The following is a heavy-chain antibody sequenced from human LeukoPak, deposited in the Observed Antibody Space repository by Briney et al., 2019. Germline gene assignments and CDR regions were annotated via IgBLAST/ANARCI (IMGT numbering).Heavy chain of an antibody. Sequence: GGSLRLSCAASGFTFSSYAMSWVRQPPEKGQEWVSTISGSGGGTYCADSVKGRFTISRNNSKNTRYLQMNRLRAEDTAVYYCAKDAGTGGRTTFDYWGQGTLVTVSS. CDR2: ISGSGGGT. V-gene: IGHV3-23*01. D-gene: IGHD1-1*01. J-gene: IGHJ4*02. CDR1: GFTFSSYA. CDR3: AKDAGTGGRTTFDY.